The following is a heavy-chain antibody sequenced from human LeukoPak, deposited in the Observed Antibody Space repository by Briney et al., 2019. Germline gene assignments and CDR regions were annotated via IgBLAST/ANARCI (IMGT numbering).Heavy chain of an antibody. CDR3: ARRGYCSSTSCYRPFDY. Sequence: SETLSLTCAVYGGSFSGYYWSWIRQPPGKGLEWIGEINHSGSTNYNPSLKSRVTISVDTSKNQFSLKLSSVTVADTAVYYCARRGYCSSTSCYRPFDYWGQGTLVTVSS. D-gene: IGHD2-2*01. V-gene: IGHV4-34*01. CDR2: INHSGST. J-gene: IGHJ4*02. CDR1: GGSFSGYY.